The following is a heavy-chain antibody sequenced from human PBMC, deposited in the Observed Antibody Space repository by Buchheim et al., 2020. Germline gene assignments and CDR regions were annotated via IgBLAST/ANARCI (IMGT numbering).Heavy chain of an antibody. CDR2: IYHSGST. CDR1: GGSISSNYW. D-gene: IGHD2-21*01. CDR3: ARIPYYYYSGLDV. V-gene: IGHV4-4*02. Sequence: QVQLQESGPGLVKPSGTLSLTCDVSGGSISSNYWWSWVCQPPGLGLEWIGEIYHSGSTNYTPSLKSPVTISVDKSKNQFSLKLTSLTAADTAVYYCARIPYYYYSGLDVWGQGTT. J-gene: IGHJ6*02.